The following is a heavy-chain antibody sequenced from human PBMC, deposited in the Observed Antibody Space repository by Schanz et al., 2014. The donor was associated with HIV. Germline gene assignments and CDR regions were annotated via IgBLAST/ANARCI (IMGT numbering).Heavy chain of an antibody. CDR3: AKTVLRFLDWPNANGGMDV. CDR2: IWYDGNSK. V-gene: IGHV3-33*06. J-gene: IGHJ6*02. CDR1: GFSFSSYV. Sequence: VQLLESGGGLVQPGGSLRLSCAASGFSFSSYVMHWVRQAPGKGLEWVAVIWYDGNSKYYADSVKGRFTISRDNSKNTLYLQMNSLRAEDTAVYYCAKTVLRFLDWPNANGGMDVWGLGTTVTVSS. D-gene: IGHD3-3*01.